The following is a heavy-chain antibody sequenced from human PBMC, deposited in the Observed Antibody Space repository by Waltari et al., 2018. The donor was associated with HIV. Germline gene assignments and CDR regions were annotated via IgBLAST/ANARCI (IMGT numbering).Heavy chain of an antibody. CDR1: GGSISSSSYY. CDR2: IYYSGGT. D-gene: IGHD4-17*01. V-gene: IGHV4-39*01. CDR3: ARHGHFTYYGLRTEFDY. Sequence: QLQLQESGPGLVKPSETLSLTCTVSGGSISSSSYYWGWIRQPPGKGPEWIGSIYYSGGTYYNPSLKSRGTISVDTSKNQFSLKLSSVTAADTAVYYCARHGHFTYYGLRTEFDYWGQGTLVTVSS. J-gene: IGHJ4*02.